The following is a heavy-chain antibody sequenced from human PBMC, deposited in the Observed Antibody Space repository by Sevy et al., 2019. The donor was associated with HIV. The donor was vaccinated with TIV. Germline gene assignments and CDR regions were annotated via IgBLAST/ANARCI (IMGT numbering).Heavy chain of an antibody. J-gene: IGHJ4*02. D-gene: IGHD5-12*01. V-gene: IGHV3-33*06. CDR1: GFTFSSYG. Sequence: GGCLRLSCAASGFTFSSYGMHWVRQAPGKGLEWLAVIWYDGSNQYYADSVKGRFTISRDNSKNTLYLQMNSLRVEDTASSYCAKKGWDGYNIPIDYWGQGTLVTVSS. CDR2: IWYDGSNQ. CDR3: AKKGWDGYNIPIDY.